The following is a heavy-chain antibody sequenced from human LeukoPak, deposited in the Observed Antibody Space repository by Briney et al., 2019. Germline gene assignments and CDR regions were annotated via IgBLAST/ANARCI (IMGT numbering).Heavy chain of an antibody. J-gene: IGHJ4*02. Sequence: GGSLRLSCAASGFTFSSYAMHWVRQAPGKGLEWVAVIWYDGSNKYYADSVKGRFTISRDNSKNTLYLQMNSLRAEDTAVYYCARVGYSYGYYFDYWGQGTLVTVSS. D-gene: IGHD5-18*01. CDR3: ARVGYSYGYYFDY. V-gene: IGHV3-33*08. CDR1: GFTFSSYA. CDR2: IWYDGSNK.